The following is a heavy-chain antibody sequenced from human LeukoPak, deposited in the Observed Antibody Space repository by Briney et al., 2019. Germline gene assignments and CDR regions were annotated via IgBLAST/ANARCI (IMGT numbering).Heavy chain of an antibody. CDR3: ARDQRDILTGHYTTPALDY. D-gene: IGHD3-9*01. CDR2: IIPILGIA. V-gene: IGHV1-69*04. Sequence: SVKVSCKASGGTFSSYAISWVRQAPGQGLEWMGRIIPILGIANYAQKSQGRVTITADKSTSTAYMELSSLRSEDTAVYYCARDQRDILTGHYTTPALDYWGQGTLVTVSS. J-gene: IGHJ4*02. CDR1: GGTFSSYA.